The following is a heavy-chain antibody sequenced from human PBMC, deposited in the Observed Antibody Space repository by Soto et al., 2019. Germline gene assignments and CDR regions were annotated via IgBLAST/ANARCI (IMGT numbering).Heavy chain of an antibody. J-gene: IGHJ3*02. CDR3: ARGTRRFGELFDAFDI. Sequence: QVQLVQSGYEVKEPGASVTVSCKASGYTFNNYGITWVRQAPGQGLEWIGWISAYNGNANYAQKFQGRVTLTRDTSTSTAYRELRSLRSDDTAVYYCARGTRRFGELFDAFDIWGQGTMVPVSS. D-gene: IGHD3-10*01. CDR2: ISAYNGNA. V-gene: IGHV1-18*01. CDR1: GYTFNNYG.